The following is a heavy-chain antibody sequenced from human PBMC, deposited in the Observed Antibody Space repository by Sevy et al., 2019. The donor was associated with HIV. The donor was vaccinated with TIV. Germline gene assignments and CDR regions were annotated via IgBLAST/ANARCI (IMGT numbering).Heavy chain of an antibody. J-gene: IGHJ4*02. Sequence: GGSLRLSCAASGFTFSSYEMNWVRQAPGKGLEWVSYISSSGSTLYYADSVKGRFIISRDNAKNSLYLQMNSLRAEDTAVYYCARDDRGYSGYDRGNFDYWGQGTLVTVSS. D-gene: IGHD5-12*01. V-gene: IGHV3-48*03. CDR3: ARDDRGYSGYDRGNFDY. CDR1: GFTFSSYE. CDR2: ISSSGSTL.